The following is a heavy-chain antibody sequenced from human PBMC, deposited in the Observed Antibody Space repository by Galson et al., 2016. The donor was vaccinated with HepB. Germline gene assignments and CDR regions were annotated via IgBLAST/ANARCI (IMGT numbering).Heavy chain of an antibody. Sequence: SVKVSCKASGGTFTTYPISWVRQAPGQGLEWMGGIIPLFGTSNYAQKFQGRVTITADASTSTAYMELSSLRSEDTAVYYCARERGGDYGDYVGDLDYWGQGTLVTVSS. CDR1: GGTFTTYP. V-gene: IGHV1-69*13. J-gene: IGHJ4*02. CDR2: IIPLFGTS. D-gene: IGHD4-17*01. CDR3: ARERGGDYGDYVGDLDY.